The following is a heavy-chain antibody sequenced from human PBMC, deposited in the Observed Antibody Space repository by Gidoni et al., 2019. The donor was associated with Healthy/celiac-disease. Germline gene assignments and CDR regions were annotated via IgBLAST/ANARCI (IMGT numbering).Heavy chain of an antibody. J-gene: IGHJ6*02. Sequence: GRFTISRDNSKNTLYLQMNSLRAEDTAVYYCARTDPHYYYGMDVWGQGTTVTVSS. V-gene: IGHV3-30*01. CDR3: ARTDPHYYYGMDV.